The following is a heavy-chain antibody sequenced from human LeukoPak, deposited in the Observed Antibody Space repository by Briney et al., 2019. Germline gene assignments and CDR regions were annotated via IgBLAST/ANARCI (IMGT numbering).Heavy chain of an antibody. CDR2: INWNGGST. D-gene: IGHD2-15*01. J-gene: IGHJ4*02. V-gene: IGHV3-20*04. CDR1: GFTFDDYG. CDR3: ARVRYRYCSGGSCPRNDY. Sequence: GGSLRLSCAASGFTFDDYGTSWVRQAPGKGLEWVSGINWNGGSTGYADSVKGRFTISRDNAKNSLYLQMNSLRAEDTALYYRARVRYRYCSGGSCPRNDYWGQGTLVTVSS.